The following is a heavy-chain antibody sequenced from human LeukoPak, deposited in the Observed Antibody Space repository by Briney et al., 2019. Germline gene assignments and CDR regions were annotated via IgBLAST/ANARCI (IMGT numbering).Heavy chain of an antibody. CDR3: ARKEELWSPGDY. J-gene: IGHJ4*02. Sequence: GGSLRLSCAASGFTFSSYGMHWVRQAPGKGLEWVAFIRYDGSNKYYADSVKGRFTISRGNSKNTLYLQMNSLRTEDTAVYYCARKEELWSPGDYWGQGTLVTVSS. D-gene: IGHD5-18*01. CDR1: GFTFSSYG. V-gene: IGHV3-30*02. CDR2: IRYDGSNK.